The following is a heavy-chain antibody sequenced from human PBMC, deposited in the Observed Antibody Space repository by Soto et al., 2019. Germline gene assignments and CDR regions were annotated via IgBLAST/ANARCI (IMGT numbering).Heavy chain of an antibody. Sequence: QVQLVQSGAEVKKPGSSVKVSCKASGGTFSSYAISWVRQAPGQGLEWMGGIIPIFGTANYAQKFQGRVTITADASTSTDYMELSSLRSEDTAVYYCARGPQAQYSSSSVWYFDLWGRGTLVTVSS. CDR2: IIPIFGTA. D-gene: IGHD6-6*01. CDR1: GGTFSSYA. J-gene: IGHJ2*01. CDR3: ARGPQAQYSSSSVWYFDL. V-gene: IGHV1-69*01.